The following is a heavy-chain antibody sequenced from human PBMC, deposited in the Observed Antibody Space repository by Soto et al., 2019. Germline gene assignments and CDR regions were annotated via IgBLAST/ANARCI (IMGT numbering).Heavy chain of an antibody. CDR3: AKADATTVLGFDY. Sequence: GGSLRLSCAASGFTFSSYGMHWVRQAPGKGLEWVAVISYDGSNKYYADSVKGRFTISRDNSKNTLYLQMNSLRAGDTAVYYCAKADATTVLGFDYWGQGTLVTVSS. CDR2: ISYDGSNK. CDR1: GFTFSSYG. D-gene: IGHD1-26*01. V-gene: IGHV3-30*18. J-gene: IGHJ4*02.